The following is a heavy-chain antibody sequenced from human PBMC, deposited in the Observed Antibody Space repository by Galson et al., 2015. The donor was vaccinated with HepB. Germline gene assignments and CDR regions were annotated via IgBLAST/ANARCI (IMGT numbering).Heavy chain of an antibody. D-gene: IGHD2-2*01. CDR1: GYTFTSYG. V-gene: IGHV1-18*01. CDR3: ARATYCSSTSCPPLDDFDY. Sequence: SVKVSCKASGYTFTSYGISWVRQAPGQGLEWMGWISAYNGNTNYAQKLQGRVTMTTDTSTSTAYMELRSLRSDDTAVYYCARATYCSSTSCPPLDDFDYWGQGTLVTVSS. J-gene: IGHJ4*02. CDR2: ISAYNGNT.